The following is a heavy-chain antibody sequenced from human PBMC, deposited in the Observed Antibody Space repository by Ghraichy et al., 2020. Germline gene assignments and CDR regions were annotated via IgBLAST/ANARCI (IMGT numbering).Heavy chain of an antibody. CDR1: GFTLSNYF. CDR3: ARHGGAPYV. CDR2: INQDGSQQ. Sequence: GESLNISCAASGFTLSNYFMTWVRQAPGKGXEWVANINQDGSQQYYLDSVKGRFSISRDNARNSLDLQMNSLRADDTATYYCARHGGAPYVWGQGTLVTV. J-gene: IGHJ4*02. V-gene: IGHV3-7*01. D-gene: IGHD2-15*01.